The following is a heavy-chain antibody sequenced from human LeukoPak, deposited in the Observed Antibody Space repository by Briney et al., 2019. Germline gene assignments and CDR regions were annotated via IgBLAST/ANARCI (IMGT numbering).Heavy chain of an antibody. J-gene: IGHJ4*02. CDR2: ISGSGDST. Sequence: GGSLRLSCAASGFSFSNYVMSWVRQAPGKGLEWVSGISGSGDSTYYADSVKGRFTISRDNSKNTLYLQMNSLRVEDTAAYYCAKVRAPSGWFNSDYGGQGTLVTVSA. D-gene: IGHD6-19*01. CDR1: GFSFSNYV. CDR3: AKVRAPSGWFNSDY. V-gene: IGHV3-23*01.